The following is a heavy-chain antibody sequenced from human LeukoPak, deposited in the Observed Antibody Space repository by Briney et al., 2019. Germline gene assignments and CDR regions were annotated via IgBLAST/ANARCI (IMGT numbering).Heavy chain of an antibody. Sequence: GGSLRLSCAASGFTFRSSSMNWVRQAPGKGLEWVSSISSSSSYIYYADSVKGRFTISRDNAKNSLYLQMNSLRAEDTAVYYCAREHCSGGSCYTRHYDYWGQGTLVTVSS. CDR3: AREHCSGGSCYTRHYDY. D-gene: IGHD2-15*01. CDR2: ISSSSSYI. CDR1: GFTFRSSS. J-gene: IGHJ4*02. V-gene: IGHV3-21*01.